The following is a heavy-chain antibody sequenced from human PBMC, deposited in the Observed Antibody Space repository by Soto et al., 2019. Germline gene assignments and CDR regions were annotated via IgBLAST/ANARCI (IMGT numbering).Heavy chain of an antibody. Sequence: QVQLQESGPGLVKPSETLSLTCSVSGASITSAYWNWIRQPPGKGLEWVGYIYYIGSPNYNPSLKSRVTMSLDTSYDQLSLDLRFVTAADTAVYYCARGKNGFDRWGQGTLVTVSS. CDR2: IYYIGSP. CDR1: GASITSAY. V-gene: IGHV4-59*08. J-gene: IGHJ5*02. CDR3: ARGKNGFDR.